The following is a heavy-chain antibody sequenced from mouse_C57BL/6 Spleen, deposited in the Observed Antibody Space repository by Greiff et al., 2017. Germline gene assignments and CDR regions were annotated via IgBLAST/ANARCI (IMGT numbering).Heavy chain of an antibody. CDR3: ARGGFLPYYFDY. CDR2: ISDGGSYT. J-gene: IGHJ2*01. V-gene: IGHV5-4*03. CDR1: GFTFSSYA. Sequence: DVKLVESGGGLVKPGGSLKLSCAASGFTFSSYAMSWVRQTPEKRLEWVATISDGGSYTYYPDNVKGRFTISRDNAKNNLYLQMSHLKSEDTAMYYCARGGFLPYYFDYWGQGTTLTVSS.